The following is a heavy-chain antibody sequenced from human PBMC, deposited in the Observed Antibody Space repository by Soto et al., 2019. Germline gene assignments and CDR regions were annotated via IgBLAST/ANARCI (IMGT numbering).Heavy chain of an antibody. D-gene: IGHD6-19*01. Sequence: SSETLSLTCSVSGGSISGSYWSWIRQSPGKGLEWLGYVYYTGSTNYSPSLRSRVSISVDTSKNEFSLRLSSVTAADTAVYFCARSVAVPGAHIDYWGQGTQVTVSA. V-gene: IGHV4-59*01. J-gene: IGHJ4*02. CDR1: GGSISGSY. CDR3: ARSVAVPGAHIDY. CDR2: VYYTGST.